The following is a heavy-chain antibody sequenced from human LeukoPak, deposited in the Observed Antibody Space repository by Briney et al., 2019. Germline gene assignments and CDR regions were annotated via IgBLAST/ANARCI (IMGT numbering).Heavy chain of an antibody. V-gene: IGHV3-74*01. CDR2: IKSDGSST. CDR3: TRVPYL. CDR1: GFTFSSYW. Sequence: GGPLRLSCAASGFTFSSYWMHWVRQAPGKGLVWVSRIKSDGSSTSYADSVKGRFTISRDNAKNTLYLQMNSLRAEDTAVYYCTRVPYLGGQGTLVTVSS. D-gene: IGHD2/OR15-2a*01. J-gene: IGHJ4*02.